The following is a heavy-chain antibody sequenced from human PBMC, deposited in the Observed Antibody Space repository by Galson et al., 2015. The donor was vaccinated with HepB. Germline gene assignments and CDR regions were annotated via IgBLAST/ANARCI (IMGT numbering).Heavy chain of an antibody. J-gene: IGHJ4*02. V-gene: IGHV3-15*01. CDR1: GFTFSNAW. D-gene: IGHD3-22*01. Sequence: SLRLSCAASGFTFSNAWMSWVRQAPGKGLEWVGRIKSKTDGGTTDYAAPVKGRFTISRDDSKNTLYLQMNSLKTEDTAVYYCTTEEEVITTYYFDYWGQGTLVTVSS. CDR3: TTEEEVITTYYFDY. CDR2: IKSKTDGGTT.